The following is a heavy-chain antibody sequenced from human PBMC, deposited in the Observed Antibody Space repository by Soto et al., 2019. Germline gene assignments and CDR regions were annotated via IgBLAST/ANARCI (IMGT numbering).Heavy chain of an antibody. Sequence: GGSLRLSCAASGFTFSSYWMHWVRQAPGKGLVWVSRINSDGSSTSYADSVKGRFTISRDNAKNTLYLQMNSLRAEDTAVYYCARELWGGAARRQRAFDIWGQGTMVTVSS. CDR2: INSDGSST. V-gene: IGHV3-74*01. CDR3: ARELWGGAARRQRAFDI. J-gene: IGHJ3*02. CDR1: GFTFSSYW. D-gene: IGHD6-6*01.